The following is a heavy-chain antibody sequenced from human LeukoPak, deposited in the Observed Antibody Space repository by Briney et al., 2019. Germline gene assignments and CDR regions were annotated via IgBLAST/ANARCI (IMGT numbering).Heavy chain of an antibody. Sequence: PGGSLRLSCAAPGFTFSSYSMNWVRQAPGKGLEWASYISSSSSTIYYADSVKGRFTISRDNAKNSLYLQMNSLRAEDTAVYYCARDGWELLRYFDYWGQGTLVTVSS. J-gene: IGHJ4*02. CDR2: ISSSSSTI. CDR1: GFTFSSYS. CDR3: ARDGWELLRYFDY. V-gene: IGHV3-48*01. D-gene: IGHD1-26*01.